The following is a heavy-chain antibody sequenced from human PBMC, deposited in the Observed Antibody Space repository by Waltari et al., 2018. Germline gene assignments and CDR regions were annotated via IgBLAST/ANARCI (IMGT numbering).Heavy chain of an antibody. CDR2: IYPDDSDT. Sequence: ELQLVQSGAEVEKPGESVKTSCQGFGYTFIDYWTAWVRQMPGKGLEWMGIIYPDDSDTRYGPSFQGQVTISADKSINTAYLQWTSLKASDTAVYYCARPRRSGWYYSGMDVWGQGTSLIVSS. J-gene: IGHJ6*02. CDR3: ARPRRSGWYYSGMDV. V-gene: IGHV5-51*01. D-gene: IGHD6-19*01. CDR1: GYTFIDYW.